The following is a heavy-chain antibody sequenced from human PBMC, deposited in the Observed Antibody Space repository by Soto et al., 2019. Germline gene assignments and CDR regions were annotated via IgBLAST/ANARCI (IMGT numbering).Heavy chain of an antibody. CDR1: GGSISNYF. Sequence: SETLSLTCTVSGGSISNYFWSWIRQTPGERLELMGYISYSGSTNYNPSLMSRLTISLDTSKNQFSLRLRSVTAADTAVYYCARMIGWGPFDFWGQGTLVTVYS. CDR2: ISYSGST. CDR3: ARMIGWGPFDF. J-gene: IGHJ4*02. V-gene: IGHV4-59*08. D-gene: IGHD3-16*01.